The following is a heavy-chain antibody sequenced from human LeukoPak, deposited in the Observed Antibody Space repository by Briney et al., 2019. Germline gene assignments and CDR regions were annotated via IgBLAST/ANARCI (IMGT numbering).Heavy chain of an antibody. CDR2: IYTSGST. V-gene: IGHV4-4*07. CDR1: GGSISSYY. CDR3: HIVVVPAATSAFDI. D-gene: IGHD2-2*01. Sequence: PLETLSLTCTVSGGSISSYYWSWIRQPAGKGLEWIGRIYTSGSTNYNPSLKSRVTMSVDTSKNQFSLKLSSVTAADTAVYYCHIVVVPAATSAFDIWGEGTMVTVSS. J-gene: IGHJ3*02.